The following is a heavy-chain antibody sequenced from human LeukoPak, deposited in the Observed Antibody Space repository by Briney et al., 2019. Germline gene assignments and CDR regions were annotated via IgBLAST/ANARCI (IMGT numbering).Heavy chain of an antibody. CDR1: GXTFSSYA. Sequence: PGGSLRLSCAPSGXTFSSYAMHWVRQAPRKGLEWVAVISHDGSNKYYADSVKGRFTISRDNSKNKLYLQMNSLRVEVTAVDYCAKDRIYSSAIGSGGQGTLVTVSS. CDR2: ISHDGSNK. CDR3: AKDRIYSSAIGS. J-gene: IGHJ4*02. V-gene: IGHV3-30*18. D-gene: IGHD6-25*01.